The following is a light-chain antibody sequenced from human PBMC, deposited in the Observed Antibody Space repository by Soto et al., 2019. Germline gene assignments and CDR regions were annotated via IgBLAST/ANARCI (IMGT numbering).Light chain of an antibody. CDR1: QSVSSY. CDR3: QQYNNWPPT. Sequence: EIVLTQSPATLSLSPGEGATLSCRASQSVSSYLAWYQQKPGQAPRLLIYGASTRATGIPARFSGSGSGTEFTLTISSLQSEDFAVYYCQQYNNWPPTFGGGTKVDIK. CDR2: GAS. J-gene: IGKJ4*01. V-gene: IGKV3-15*01.